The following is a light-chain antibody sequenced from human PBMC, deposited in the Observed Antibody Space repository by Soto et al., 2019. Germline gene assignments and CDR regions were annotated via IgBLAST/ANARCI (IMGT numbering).Light chain of an antibody. CDR1: QSVTGTY. Sequence: PGARATLSCRASQSVTGTYLAWYQQKPGQAPRLLVYGASRRATGIPDRFSGSGSGTDFTLTISRLEPEDFAVYYCQHYGSSLWTFGQGTKVEIK. V-gene: IGKV3-20*01. CDR3: QHYGSSLWT. J-gene: IGKJ1*01. CDR2: GAS.